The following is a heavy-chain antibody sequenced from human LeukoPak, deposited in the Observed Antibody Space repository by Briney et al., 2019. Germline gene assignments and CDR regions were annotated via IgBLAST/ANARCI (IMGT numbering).Heavy chain of an antibody. D-gene: IGHD2-2*01. CDR2: INPNSGGT. CDR3: ARGRTSRYGMDV. J-gene: IGHJ6*04. CDR1: GYTFTGYY. V-gene: IGHV1-2*04. Sequence: ASVKVSCKASGYTFTGYYMHWVRQAPGQGLEWMGWINPNSGGTSYAQKFQGWVTMTRDTSISTAYMELSRLRSDDTAVYYCARGRTSRYGMDVWGKGTTVTVSS.